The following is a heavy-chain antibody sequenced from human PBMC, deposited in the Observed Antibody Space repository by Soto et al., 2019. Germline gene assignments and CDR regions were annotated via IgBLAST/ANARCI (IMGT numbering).Heavy chain of an antibody. CDR1: GYTFTSFG. D-gene: IGHD2-2*02. CDR3: ATFHCTTTSCYIGGFDP. Sequence: QVHLVQSGAEVQKPGASVKVSCEASGYTFTSFGIIWVRQAPGQGLEWVGWISTYNGNTNYAQKFQGRVTMTTDTSTTTAYLELRGLRSDDTAIYYCATFHCTTTSCYIGGFDPWGQGTLVTVSS. CDR2: ISTYNGNT. J-gene: IGHJ5*02. V-gene: IGHV1-18*04.